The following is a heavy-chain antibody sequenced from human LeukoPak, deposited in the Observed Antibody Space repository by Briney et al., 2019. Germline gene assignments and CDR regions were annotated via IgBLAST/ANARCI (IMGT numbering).Heavy chain of an antibody. J-gene: IGHJ2*01. CDR1: GFTFSSYA. CDR2: ISSNGGST. V-gene: IGHV3-64*01. CDR3: ARDRDRDYGSGSYFLWYFDL. D-gene: IGHD3-10*01. Sequence: GGSLRLSCAASGFTFSSYAMPWVRQAPGKGLEYVSAISSNGGSTYYANSVKGRFTISRDNSKNTLYLQMGSLRAEDMAVYYCARDRDRDYGSGSYFLWYFDLWGRGTLVTVSS.